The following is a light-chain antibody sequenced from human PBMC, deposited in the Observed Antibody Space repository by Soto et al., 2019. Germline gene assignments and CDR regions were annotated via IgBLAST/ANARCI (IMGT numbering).Light chain of an antibody. CDR1: QSVSSY. J-gene: IGKJ4*01. V-gene: IGKV3-11*01. CDR3: QKRTNWPLT. Sequence: EIVLTQSPATLSLSPGERATLSCRASQSVSSYLAWYQQKPGQAPRLLIYDASNRATGIPARFGGSGSGTDFTLTISSLEPEDFAVYYCQKRTNWPLTFGGGTKV. CDR2: DAS.